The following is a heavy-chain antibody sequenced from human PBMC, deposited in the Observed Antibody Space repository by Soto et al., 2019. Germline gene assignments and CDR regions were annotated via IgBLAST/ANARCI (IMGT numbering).Heavy chain of an antibody. CDR1: GFTFSDYY. D-gene: IGHD1-20*01. CDR3: ARIPGPFEYNWNDERGPSGGY. CDR2: ISSSGSTI. V-gene: IGHV3-11*01. J-gene: IGHJ4*02. Sequence: VQLVESGGGLVKPGGSLRLSCAASGFTFSDYYMSWIRQAPGKGLEWVSYISSSGSTIYYADSVKVRFTISRDNAKYSLYLQMNSLRAEDTAVYYCARIPGPFEYNWNDERGPSGGYWGQGTLVTVSS.